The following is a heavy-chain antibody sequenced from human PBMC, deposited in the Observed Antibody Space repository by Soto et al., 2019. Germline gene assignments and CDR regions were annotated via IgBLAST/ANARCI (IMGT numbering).Heavy chain of an antibody. CDR1: GGSISSGDYY. Sequence: QVQLQESGPGLVKPSQTLSLTCTVSGGSISSGDYYWSWIRQPPGKGLEWIGYIYYSGSTYYNPSLQSRVTIAVDTSKNQFSLKLSSVTAADTAVYYCARGRGTAHYYYYYGMDVWGQGTTVTVSS. CDR3: ARGRGTAHYYYYYGMDV. J-gene: IGHJ6*02. V-gene: IGHV4-30-4*01. D-gene: IGHD1-1*01. CDR2: IYYSGST.